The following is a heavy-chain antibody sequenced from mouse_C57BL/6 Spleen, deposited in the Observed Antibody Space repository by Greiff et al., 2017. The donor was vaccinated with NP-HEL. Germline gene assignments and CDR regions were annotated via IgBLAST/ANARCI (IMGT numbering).Heavy chain of an antibody. J-gene: IGHJ4*01. V-gene: IGHV7-3*01. Sequence: EVQLVESGGGLVQPGGSLSLSCAASGFTFTDYYMSWVRQPPGKALEWLGFIRNKANGYTTEYSASVKGRFTISRDNSQSILYLQMNALRAEDSATYYCASQYYGSSLYAMDYWGQGTSVTVSS. CDR2: IRNKANGYTT. CDR1: GFTFTDYY. CDR3: ASQYYGSSLYAMDY. D-gene: IGHD1-1*01.